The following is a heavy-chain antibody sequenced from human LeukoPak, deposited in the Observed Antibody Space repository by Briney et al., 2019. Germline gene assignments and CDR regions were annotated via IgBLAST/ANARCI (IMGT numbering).Heavy chain of an antibody. CDR3: VRDFDY. V-gene: IGHV3-7*01. J-gene: IGHJ4*02. Sequence: GGSLRLSCAASGLTFSTHWMSWVRQAPEKGLEWVATIEQDGTKKYYEDSVKGRFTISRDNAKNSLYLQMNSLRADDAAVYYCVRDFDYWGQGILVTVSS. CDR1: GLTFSTHW. CDR2: IEQDGTKK.